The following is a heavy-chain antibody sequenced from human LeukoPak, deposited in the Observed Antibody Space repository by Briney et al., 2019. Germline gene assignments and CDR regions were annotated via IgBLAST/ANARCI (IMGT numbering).Heavy chain of an antibody. Sequence: SETLSLTCTVSGVSISSHYWSWIRQSPGKGLEWIGNIYYTGSTNYNPSLKSRVAISTDTSKNQFSLTLNSVTAADAAVYYCASAGNPHYFDFWGQGPLVTVSS. V-gene: IGHV4-59*11. CDR2: IYYTGST. J-gene: IGHJ4*02. CDR1: GVSISSHY. CDR3: ASAGNPHYFDF.